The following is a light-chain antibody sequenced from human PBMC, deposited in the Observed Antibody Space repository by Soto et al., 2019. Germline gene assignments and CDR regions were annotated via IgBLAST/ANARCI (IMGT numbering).Light chain of an antibody. V-gene: IGLV7-46*01. CDR3: LLSYSGARV. CDR1: TGAVTSGHY. J-gene: IGLJ3*02. CDR2: DTS. Sequence: QAVVTQEPSPTVSPGGTVTLTCGSSTGAVTSGHYPYWFQQKPGQAPRTLTYDTSNKHSWTPARFSGSLLGGKAALTLSGAQPEDEAEYYCLLSYSGARVFGGGTKVTVL.